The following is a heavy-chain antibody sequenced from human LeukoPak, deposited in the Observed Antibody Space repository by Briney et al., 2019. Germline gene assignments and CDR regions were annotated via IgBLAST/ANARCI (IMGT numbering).Heavy chain of an antibody. CDR1: GYTFTNYD. CDR2: SNAGNGNT. Sequence: GASVKVSCKASGYTFTNYDITWVRQAPGQGLEWMGWSNAGNGNTKYSQKFQGRITLIRDTSAATAYMELSSLRHDDLAVYYCARGRGTSGSNRDFYYYYYMDVWGKGTTVTVSS. CDR3: ARGRGTSGSNRDFYYYYYMDV. J-gene: IGHJ6*03. D-gene: IGHD2-15*01. V-gene: IGHV1-3*02.